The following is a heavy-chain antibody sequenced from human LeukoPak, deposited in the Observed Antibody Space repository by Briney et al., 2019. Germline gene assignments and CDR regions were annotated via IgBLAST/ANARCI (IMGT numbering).Heavy chain of an antibody. Sequence: SETLSLTCAVYGGSFSGYYWSWIRQPPGKGLEWIGEINHSGSTYYNPSLKSRVTISVDTSKNQFSLKLSSVTAADTAVYYCASRLRMFDYWGQGTLVTVSS. CDR3: ASRLRMFDY. D-gene: IGHD4-17*01. CDR2: INHSGST. V-gene: IGHV4-34*01. J-gene: IGHJ4*02. CDR1: GGSFSGYY.